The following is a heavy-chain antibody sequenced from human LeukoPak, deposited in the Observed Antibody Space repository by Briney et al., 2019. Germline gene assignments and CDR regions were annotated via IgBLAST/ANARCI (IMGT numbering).Heavy chain of an antibody. CDR2: IWYDGSNK. Sequence: RGTLRLSCAASGFTFSSYGMHWVRQAPGKGLEWVAVIWYDGSNKYCADSVKGRFTISRDNSKNTLYLQMDSLRAEDTAVYYCAREYYYDSSGYYGGYYFDYWGQGTLVTVSS. CDR3: AREYYYDSSGYYGGYYFDY. J-gene: IGHJ4*02. D-gene: IGHD3-22*01. CDR1: GFTFSSYG. V-gene: IGHV3-33*01.